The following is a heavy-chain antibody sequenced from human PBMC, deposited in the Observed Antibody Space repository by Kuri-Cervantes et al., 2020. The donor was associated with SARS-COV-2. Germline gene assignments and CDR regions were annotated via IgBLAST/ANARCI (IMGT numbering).Heavy chain of an antibody. Sequence: VKVSCKTSGYNSNVYGVTWVRQAPGQGLEWMGWVSAYGGTPTYAQKFQGRVTFSTDTFTTTSYMELRSLRSDDTAVYYCARGVPYYFDGTVSLRYYLDYWGQGTLVTVSS. CDR2: VSAYGGTP. CDR3: ARGVPYYFDGTVSLRYYLDY. V-gene: IGHV1-18*01. J-gene: IGHJ4*02. D-gene: IGHD3-22*01. CDR1: GYNSNVYG.